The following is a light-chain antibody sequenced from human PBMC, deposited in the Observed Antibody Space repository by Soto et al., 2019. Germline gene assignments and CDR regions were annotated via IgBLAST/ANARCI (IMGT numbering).Light chain of an antibody. Sequence: QSVLTQSPSASASLGASVKLTCTVSSGHSNYAIAWHQQQPEKGPRYLMKVNSDGSHRKGDGIPDRFSGSSSGAQRYLTISSLQSEDEADYYCQTWGTGIRVFGTGTKVTVL. CDR3: QTWGTGIRV. CDR1: SGHSNYA. CDR2: VNSDGSH. J-gene: IGLJ1*01. V-gene: IGLV4-69*01.